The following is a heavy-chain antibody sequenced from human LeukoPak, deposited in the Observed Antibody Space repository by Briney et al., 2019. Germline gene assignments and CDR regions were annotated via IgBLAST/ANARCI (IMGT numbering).Heavy chain of an antibody. CDR1: GGSISSSSYY. CDR3: ARPGGGWPPGAFDI. CDR2: IYYSGST. D-gene: IGHD6-19*01. V-gene: IGHV4-39*07. J-gene: IGHJ3*02. Sequence: SETLSLTCTVSGGSISSSSYYWGWIRQPPGKGLEWIGSIYYSGSTYYNPSLKSRVTISVDTSKNQFSLKLSSVTAADTAVYYCARPGGGWPPGAFDIWGQGTMVTVSS.